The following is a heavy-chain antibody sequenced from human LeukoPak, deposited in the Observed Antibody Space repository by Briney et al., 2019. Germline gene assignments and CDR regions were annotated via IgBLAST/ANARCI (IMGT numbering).Heavy chain of an antibody. CDR3: ARTYYDILTGYQQPDDY. J-gene: IGHJ4*02. Sequence: SETLSLTCTVSGGSISSSSYYWGWIRQPPGKGLEWMGSIYYSGSTYYNPSLKSRVTISVDMSKNQFSLKLSSVTAADTAVYYCARTYYDILTGYQQPDDYWGQGTLVTVSS. CDR1: GGSISSSSYY. CDR2: IYYSGST. D-gene: IGHD3-9*01. V-gene: IGHV4-39*01.